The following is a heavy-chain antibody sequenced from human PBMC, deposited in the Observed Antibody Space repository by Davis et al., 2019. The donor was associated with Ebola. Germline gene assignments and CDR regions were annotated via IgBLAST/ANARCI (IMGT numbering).Heavy chain of an antibody. CDR3: ARVQERRNFDY. V-gene: IGHV3-48*03. CDR1: GFTFSSYE. Sequence: PGGSLRLSCAASGFTFSSYEMNWVRQAPGKGLEWVSYISSSGSTIYYADSVKGRFTISRDNAKNSLYLQMNSLRAEDTAVYYCARVQERRNFDYWGQGTLVTVSS. J-gene: IGHJ4*02. CDR2: ISSSGSTI. D-gene: IGHD1-1*01.